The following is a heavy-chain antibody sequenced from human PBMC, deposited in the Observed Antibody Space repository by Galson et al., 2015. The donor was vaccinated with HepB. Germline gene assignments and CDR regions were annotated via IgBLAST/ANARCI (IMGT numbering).Heavy chain of an antibody. CDR3: AKQGGDNSHLYYFDY. CDR1: GFPYVNYA. D-gene: IGHD4-23*01. CDR2: ISSSGTST. Sequence: SLRLSCAASGFPYVNYAMSWVRQAPGKGLEWVSLISSSGTSTYYADSMKGRFTISRDNSKNTLYLQMNSLRAEDTAVYYCAKQGGDNSHLYYFDYWGQGTLVTVSS. J-gene: IGHJ4*02. V-gene: IGHV3-23*01.